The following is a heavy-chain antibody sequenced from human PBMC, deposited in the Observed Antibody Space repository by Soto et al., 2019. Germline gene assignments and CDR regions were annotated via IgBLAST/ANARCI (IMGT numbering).Heavy chain of an antibody. Sequence: VGSLRLSCTTSGFSFSSFAMTCVRRAPGNGLEWVATIRGSDGKTYYADSVQGRFSISRGHSWTTLYLQMNRLRADAAAIFYCAKWSYLDYWGQGTRVTVS. CDR3: AKWSYLDY. J-gene: IGHJ4*02. V-gene: IGHV3-23*01. CDR1: GFSFSSFA. CDR2: IRGSDGKT. D-gene: IGHD3-3*01.